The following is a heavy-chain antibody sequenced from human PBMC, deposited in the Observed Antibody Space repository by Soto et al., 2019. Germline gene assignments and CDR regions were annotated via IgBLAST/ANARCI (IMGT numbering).Heavy chain of an antibody. D-gene: IGHD1-26*01. J-gene: IGHJ4*02. CDR3: AREGPATIVGAIDY. V-gene: IGHV3-7*01. CDR2: IKQDGSEK. CDR1: GFTFSSYW. Sequence: EVQLVESGGGLVQPGGSLRLSCAASGFTFSSYWMSWVRQAPGKGLEWVANIKQDGSEKYYVDSVKGRFTISRDNAKNSLYLQRNSLGAEDTAVYYCAREGPATIVGAIDYWGQGTLVTVSS.